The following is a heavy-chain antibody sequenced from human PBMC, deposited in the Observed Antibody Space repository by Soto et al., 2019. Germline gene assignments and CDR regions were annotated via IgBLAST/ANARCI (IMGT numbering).Heavy chain of an antibody. Sequence: SETLSLTCAVYGGSFSGYYWSWIRQPPGKGLEWIGEINHSGSTNYNPSLKSRVTISVDTSKNQFSLKLSSVTAADTAVYYCARGRYDFWSGYYNRPPGPYYFDYWGQGTLVTVSS. CDR1: GGSFSGYY. CDR3: ARGRYDFWSGYYNRPPGPYYFDY. CDR2: INHSGST. V-gene: IGHV4-34*01. J-gene: IGHJ4*02. D-gene: IGHD3-3*01.